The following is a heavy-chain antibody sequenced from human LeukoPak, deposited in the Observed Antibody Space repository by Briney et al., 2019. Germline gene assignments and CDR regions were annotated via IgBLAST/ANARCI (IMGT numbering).Heavy chain of an antibody. J-gene: IGHJ4*02. D-gene: IGHD5-12*01. CDR3: AREGARYSGYDS. CDR1: GGSISSGSYY. Sequence: SETLSLTCTVSGGSISSGSYYWSWIRQLAGKGLEWIGRIYTSGSTNYNPSLKSRVTISVDTSKNQFSLKLSSVTAADTAVYYCAREGARYSGYDSWGQGTLVTVSS. CDR2: IYTSGST. V-gene: IGHV4-61*02.